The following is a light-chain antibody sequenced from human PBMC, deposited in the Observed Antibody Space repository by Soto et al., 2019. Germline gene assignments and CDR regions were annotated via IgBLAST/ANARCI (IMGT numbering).Light chain of an antibody. CDR1: QSVSSSY. J-gene: IGKJ1*01. Sequence: EIVSTQSPGTLSLSPGERATLSCRASQSVSSSYLAWYQQKPGQPPRLLIYGASSRATGIPDRFSGSGSGTDFTLTISRLEPEDFAVYYCQQRTNWPLFGQGTKVDIK. CDR3: QQRTNWPL. CDR2: GAS. V-gene: IGKV3D-20*02.